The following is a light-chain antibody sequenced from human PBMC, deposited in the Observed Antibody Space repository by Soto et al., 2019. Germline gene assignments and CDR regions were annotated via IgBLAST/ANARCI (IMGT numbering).Light chain of an antibody. J-gene: IGKJ4*01. Sequence: DIMLTQSPHTLSLSAGTIASLSCIASLSVDNYLAWYQQRPGQAPRLLIYDASNRASGIPARFSGSGSGTDFTLTISSLEPEDFAVYYCQQRSTGPPLSFGVGTKV. CDR3: QQRSTGPPLS. CDR2: DAS. V-gene: IGKV3-11*01. CDR1: LSVDNY.